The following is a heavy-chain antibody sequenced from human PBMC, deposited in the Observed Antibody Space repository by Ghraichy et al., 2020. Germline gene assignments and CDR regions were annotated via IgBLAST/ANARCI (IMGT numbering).Heavy chain of an antibody. J-gene: IGHJ4*02. V-gene: IGHV3-33*01. Sequence: GGSLRLSCAASGFTFSSYGMHWVRQAPGKGLEWVAVIWYDGSNKYYADSVKGRFTISRDNSKNTLYLQMNSLRAEDTAVYYCARDCGTSCYIDYWGQGTLVTVSS. CDR1: GFTFSSYG. D-gene: IGHD2-2*02. CDR3: ARDCGTSCYIDY. CDR2: IWYDGSNK.